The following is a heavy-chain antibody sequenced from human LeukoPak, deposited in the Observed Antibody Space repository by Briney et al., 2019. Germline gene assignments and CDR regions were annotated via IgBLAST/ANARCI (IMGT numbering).Heavy chain of an antibody. CDR2: IYYSGST. J-gene: IGHJ3*02. CDR1: GGSISSSSYY. CDR3: ARSSIAAAGSDAFDI. V-gene: IGHV4-39*07. Sequence: SETLSLTCTVSGGSISSSSYYWGWIRQPPGKGLEWIGSIYYSGSTNYNPSLKSRVTISVDKSKNQFSLKLSSVTAADTAVYYCARSSIAAAGSDAFDIWGQGTMVTVSS. D-gene: IGHD6-13*01.